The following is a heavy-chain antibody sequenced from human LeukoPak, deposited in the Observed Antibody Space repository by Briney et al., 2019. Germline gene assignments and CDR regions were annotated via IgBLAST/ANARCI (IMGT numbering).Heavy chain of an antibody. J-gene: IGHJ4*02. CDR1: GFTFRNYW. V-gene: IGHV3-7*03. CDR3: ARHPNSNWDY. Sequence: GGSLRLSCAASGFTFRNYWMSWVRQVPGKGLEWVVNINEGGNEKNYVDSVKGRFTASRDNAQNSLYLQMNSLRVEDTAVYYCARHPNSNWDYWSQGTLVTVSS. CDR2: INEGGNEK. D-gene: IGHD6-13*01.